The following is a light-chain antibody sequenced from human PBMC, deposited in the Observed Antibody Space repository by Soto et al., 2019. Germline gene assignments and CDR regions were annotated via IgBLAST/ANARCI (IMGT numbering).Light chain of an antibody. CDR3: SSYAGSNNSLSV. CDR1: SSDVVGYNY. V-gene: IGLV2-8*01. CDR2: EVS. J-gene: IGLJ1*01. Sequence: QSVLTQPPSASGSPGQSVTISCTGTSSDVVGYNYVSWYQQHPGKAPKLMIYEVSKRPSGVPDRFSGSKSGNTASLTVSGLQAEDEADFYCSSYAGSNNSLSVFGTGTKVTVL.